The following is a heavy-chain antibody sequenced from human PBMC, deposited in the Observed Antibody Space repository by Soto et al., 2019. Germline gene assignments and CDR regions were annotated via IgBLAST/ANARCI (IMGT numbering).Heavy chain of an antibody. CDR1: GFTFSSYS. CDR2: ISSSSSYI. V-gene: IGHV3-21*01. D-gene: IGHD2-15*01. CDR3: ARSPLEYCSGGSCYYYYYYMDV. J-gene: IGHJ6*03. Sequence: EVQLVESGGGLVKPGGSLRLSCAASGFTFSSYSMNWVRQAPGKGLEWVSSISSSSSYISSADSVKGGFTISRDNAKNSLYMKMNSLRAEDTAVYYCARSPLEYCSGGSCYYYYYYMDVWGKGTTVTVSS.